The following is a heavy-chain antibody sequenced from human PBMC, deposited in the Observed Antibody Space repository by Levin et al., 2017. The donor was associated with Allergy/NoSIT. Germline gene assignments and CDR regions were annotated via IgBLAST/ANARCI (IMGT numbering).Heavy chain of an antibody. CDR3: ARRGTRDYYYYMDV. Sequence: GESLKISCQGSGYSFTSYWIGWVRQMPEKGLEWMGIIYPGDSDTRYSPSFQGQVTISADKSISTAYLQWSSLKSSDTAIYYCARRGTRDYYYYMDVWGKGTTVTVSS. J-gene: IGHJ6*03. CDR2: IYPGDSDT. D-gene: IGHD1-1*01. V-gene: IGHV5-51*01. CDR1: GYSFTSYW.